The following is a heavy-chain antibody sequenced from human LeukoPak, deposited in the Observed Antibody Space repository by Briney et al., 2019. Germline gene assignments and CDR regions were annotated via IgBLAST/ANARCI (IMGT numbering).Heavy chain of an antibody. J-gene: IGHJ6*02. CDR3: AGGRSNYYGMDV. CDR1: DGSINSYY. D-gene: IGHD1-26*01. V-gene: IGHV4-59*01. CDR2: IYYNGNT. Sequence: SETLSLACSVSDGSINSYYWNWIRRPPGKGLEWIGYIYYNGNTNYSPSLKSRVTMSVDTSKNLFSLKVSSVTAADTAVYYCAGGRSNYYGMDVWGQGTTVTVSS.